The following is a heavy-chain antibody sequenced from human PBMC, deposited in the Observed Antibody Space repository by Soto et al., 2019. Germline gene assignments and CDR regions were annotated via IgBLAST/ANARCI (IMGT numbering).Heavy chain of an antibody. D-gene: IGHD6-6*01. V-gene: IGHV3-48*02. CDR3: ARKGNQLDGAMGV. J-gene: IGHJ6*02. CDR1: GFIFSTYG. Sequence: EVQLVESGGGLVQPGGSLRLSCAASGFIFSTYGMNWVRQAPGKGLEWVSYTDSSSSTIYYEDSVKGRFTISRDNVKNSLYLQMNSLRDEDTAVYYCARKGNQLDGAMGVWGQGTTVTVSS. CDR2: TDSSSSTI.